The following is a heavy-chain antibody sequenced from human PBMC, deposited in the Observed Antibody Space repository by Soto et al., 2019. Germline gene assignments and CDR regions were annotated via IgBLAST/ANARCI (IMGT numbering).Heavy chain of an antibody. D-gene: IGHD6-13*01. CDR1: GGTLSSYT. Sequence: SVKVACKASGGTLSSYTISWVRQAPGQGLEWMGRIIPILGIANYAQKFQGRVTITADKSTSTAYMELSSLRSEDTAVYYCARDSGYSSSWYYYYGMDVWG. V-gene: IGHV1-69*04. J-gene: IGHJ6*02. CDR2: IIPILGIA. CDR3: ARDSGYSSSWYYYYGMDV.